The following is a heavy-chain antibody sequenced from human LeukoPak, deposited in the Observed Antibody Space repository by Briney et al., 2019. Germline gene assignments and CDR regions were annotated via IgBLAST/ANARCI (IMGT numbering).Heavy chain of an antibody. J-gene: IGHJ4*02. CDR3: ARGPIDYYYDSSGYDY. Sequence: PGGSLRLSRAASGFTFSSYSMNWVRQAPGKGLEWVSSISSSSSYICYADSVKGRFTISRDNAKNSLYLQMNSLRAVDTAVYYCARGPIDYYYDSSGYDYWGQGTLVTVSS. CDR2: ISSSSSYI. D-gene: IGHD3-22*01. CDR1: GFTFSSYS. V-gene: IGHV3-21*01.